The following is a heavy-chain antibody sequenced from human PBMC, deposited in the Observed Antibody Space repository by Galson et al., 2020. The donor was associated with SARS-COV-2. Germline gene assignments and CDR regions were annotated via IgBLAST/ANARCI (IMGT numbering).Heavy chain of an antibody. CDR3: ARDWGDYSYCVGHGMDG. V-gene: IGHV4-39*07. CDR1: GASFSITSYY. Sequence: SETLSLTCTVSGASFSITSYYWGWIRQPPGKGLEWVGSISYHGSAYYNPSFRSRVSISIDTSKRQFYLRLDSVTAADTAEYYCARDWGDYSYCVGHGMDGWGQGTTVTVFS. D-gene: IGHD4-4*01. J-gene: IGHJ6*02. CDR2: ISYHGSA.